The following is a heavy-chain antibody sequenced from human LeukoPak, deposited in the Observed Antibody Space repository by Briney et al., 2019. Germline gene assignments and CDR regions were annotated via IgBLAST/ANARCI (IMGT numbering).Heavy chain of an antibody. V-gene: IGHV4-38-2*02. Sequence: SETLSLTCTVSGYSISSGYYWGWIRQPPGKGLEWIGSIYHSGSTYYNPSLKSRVTISVDTSKNQFSLKLSSVTAADTAVYYCARGPPVGATLYYYYYMDVWGKGTTVTVSS. CDR1: GYSISSGYY. D-gene: IGHD1-26*01. CDR3: ARGPPVGATLYYYYYMDV. CDR2: IYHSGST. J-gene: IGHJ6*03.